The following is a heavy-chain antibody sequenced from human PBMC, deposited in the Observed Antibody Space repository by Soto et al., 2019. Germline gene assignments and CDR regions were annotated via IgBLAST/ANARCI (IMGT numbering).Heavy chain of an antibody. V-gene: IGHV4-30-4*01. Sequence: QVQLQESGPGLVKPSQTLSLTCTVSGGSISSGDSDWGCIRQPPGKGMEWIGYTYYSGGTYYNPSLKSRVTISVDTSKNQFSLELSSVTAADTAVYYFARGLEDIVVVSRAYWFDPWGQGTLVTVSS. CDR1: GGSISSGDSD. J-gene: IGHJ5*02. D-gene: IGHD2-15*01. CDR3: ARGLEDIVVVSRAYWFDP. CDR2: TYYSGGT.